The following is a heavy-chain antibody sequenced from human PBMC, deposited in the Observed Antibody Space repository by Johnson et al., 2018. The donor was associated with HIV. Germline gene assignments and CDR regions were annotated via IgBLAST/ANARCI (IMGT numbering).Heavy chain of an antibody. CDR1: EFTFSNYP. Sequence: HVQLVESGGGVVQPGRSLRLSCEASEFTFSNYPMHWVRQAPGKGLEWVAVISYNGNNKYYADSLKGRFTISRDNSKNTLYLQMNSLRAEDTAVYYCASEVRGVLDIWGQGTMVTVSS. J-gene: IGHJ3*02. CDR3: ASEVRGVLDI. V-gene: IGHV3-30*04. D-gene: IGHD3-10*01. CDR2: ISYNGNNK.